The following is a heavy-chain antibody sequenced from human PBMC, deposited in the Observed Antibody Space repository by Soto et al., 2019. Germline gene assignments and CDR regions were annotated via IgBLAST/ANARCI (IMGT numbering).Heavy chain of an antibody. V-gene: IGHV4-61*01. Sequence: SETLSLTCTVCGGSVSRGSYYWSWIRQPPGKGLEWIGYIYYSGSTNYNPSLKSRVTISVDTSKNQFSLKLSSVTAADTAVYYCSGSGSYYLEADYWGQGTLVTVSS. CDR2: IYYSGST. D-gene: IGHD3-10*01. CDR3: SGSGSYYLEADY. J-gene: IGHJ4*02. CDR1: GGSVSRGSYY.